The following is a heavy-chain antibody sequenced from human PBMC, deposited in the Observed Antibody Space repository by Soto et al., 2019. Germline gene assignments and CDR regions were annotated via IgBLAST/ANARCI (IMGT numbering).Heavy chain of an antibody. CDR1: GGTFSSYT. J-gene: IGHJ3*02. Sequence: QVQLVQSGAEVKKPGSSVKVSCKASGGTFSSYTISWVRQAPGQGLEWMGRIIPILGIANYAQKFQGRVTITADKSTSTAYMELSSLRSEDTAVYYCASCSITGTPAAAFDIWGQGTMVTVSS. V-gene: IGHV1-69*02. D-gene: IGHD1-7*01. CDR3: ASCSITGTPAAAFDI. CDR2: IIPILGIA.